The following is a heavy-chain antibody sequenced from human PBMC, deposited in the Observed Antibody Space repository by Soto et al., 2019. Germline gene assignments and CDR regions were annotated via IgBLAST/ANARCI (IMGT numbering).Heavy chain of an antibody. J-gene: IGHJ4*02. CDR3: ARQGYISGYWFDY. V-gene: IGHV3-23*01. CDR1: NFTFKNYA. Sequence: GGSLRLSCAVSNFTFKNYAMSWVRQAPGKGLEWVSAITGSGLSPYYAESVKGRFIISRDNSKDTLYLQMNSLRAEDTALYYCARQGYISGYWFDYWGQGTLVTVSS. D-gene: IGHD5-18*01. CDR2: ITGSGLSP.